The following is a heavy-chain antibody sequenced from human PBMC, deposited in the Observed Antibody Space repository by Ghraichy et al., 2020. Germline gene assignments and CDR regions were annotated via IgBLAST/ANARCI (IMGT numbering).Heavy chain of an antibody. CDR3: ARIIKLEYSSSFLDY. CDR1: GYTFTTYG. V-gene: IGHV1-18*01. Sequence: ASVKVSCKASGYTFTTYGISWVRQAPGQGLEWMGWISSYNGNTNYAQKFQGRVTMTTDTSTSTAYLELRSLRSDDTAVYYCARIIKLEYSSSFLDYWGQGKLVTVSS. J-gene: IGHJ4*02. D-gene: IGHD6-6*01. CDR2: ISSYNGNT.